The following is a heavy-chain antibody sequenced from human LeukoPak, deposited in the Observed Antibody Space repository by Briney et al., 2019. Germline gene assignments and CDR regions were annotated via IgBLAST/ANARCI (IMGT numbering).Heavy chain of an antibody. J-gene: IGHJ4*02. V-gene: IGHV3-9*01. CDR1: GFTFDDYA. D-gene: IGHD3-10*01. Sequence: PGGSLRLSCAASGFTFDDYAMHWVRQAPGKGLEWVSTISWNSGTIGYADSVKGRFTISRDNAKNSLYLQMNSLRAEDTALYYCAKDAAGGSGSSLDCWGQGTLVTVSS. CDR2: ISWNSGTI. CDR3: AKDAAGGSGSSLDC.